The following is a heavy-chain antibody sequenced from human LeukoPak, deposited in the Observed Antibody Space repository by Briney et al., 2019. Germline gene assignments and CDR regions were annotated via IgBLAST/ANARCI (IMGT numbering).Heavy chain of an antibody. V-gene: IGHV3-23*01. CDR2: ISGSGGST. Sequence: GGSLRLSCTASGFTFSSYAMSWVRQAPGKGLEWVSAISGSGGSTYYADSAKGRFTISRDNSKNTLYLQMNSLRAEDTAVYYCAKDPVTIFGVVIMSFDYWGQGTLVTVSS. J-gene: IGHJ4*02. CDR1: GFTFSSYA. D-gene: IGHD3-3*01. CDR3: AKDPVTIFGVVIMSFDY.